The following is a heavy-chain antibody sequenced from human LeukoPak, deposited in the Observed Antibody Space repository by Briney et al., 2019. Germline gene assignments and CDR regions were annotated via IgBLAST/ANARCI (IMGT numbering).Heavy chain of an antibody. CDR3: ARESTVVTPSYADY. Sequence: GASVKVSCKASGYTFTSYGISWVRQAPGQGLEWMGWISAYNGNTNYAQKLQGRVTMTTDTSTSTAYMELRSLRSDDTAVYYCARESTVVTPSYADYWGQGTLVTVSS. D-gene: IGHD4-23*01. J-gene: IGHJ4*02. CDR2: ISAYNGNT. CDR1: GYTFTSYG. V-gene: IGHV1-18*01.